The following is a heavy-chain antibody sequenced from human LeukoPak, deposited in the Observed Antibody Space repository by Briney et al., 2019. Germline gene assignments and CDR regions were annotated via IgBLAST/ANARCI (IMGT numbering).Heavy chain of an antibody. J-gene: IGHJ4*02. CDR1: GFTFSSYA. D-gene: IGHD3-16*01. Sequence: PGGSLRLSCAASGFTFSSYAMHWVRQAPGKGLEYVSAISSNGGSTYYANSVKGRFTISRDNSKNTLYLQMGSLRAEDMAVYYCARGLYEQPIDYWGQGTLVTVSS. CDR3: ARGLYEQPIDY. V-gene: IGHV3-64*01. CDR2: ISSNGGST.